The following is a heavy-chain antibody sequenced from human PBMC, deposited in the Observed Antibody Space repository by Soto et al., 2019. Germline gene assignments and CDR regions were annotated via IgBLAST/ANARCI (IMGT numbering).Heavy chain of an antibody. Sequence: SETLSLTCTVSGGSISSGDYYWSWIRQPPGKGLEWIGYIYYSGSTYYNPSLKSRVTVSVDTSKNQFSLKLSSVTAADTAVYYCARDDIGTKSNGDHYYYYGMDVWGQGTTVTVSS. V-gene: IGHV4-30-4*01. D-gene: IGHD1-7*01. CDR3: ARDDIGTKSNGDHYYYYGMDV. CDR1: GGSISSGDYY. J-gene: IGHJ6*02. CDR2: IYYSGST.